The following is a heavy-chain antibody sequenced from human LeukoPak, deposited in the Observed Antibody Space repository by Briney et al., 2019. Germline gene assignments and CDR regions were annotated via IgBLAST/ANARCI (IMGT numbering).Heavy chain of an antibody. CDR1: GFTFRNSW. CDR2: IRPDGGQE. CDR3: ATSSDWAFDH. Sequence: GGSREFSGAAPGFTFRNSWMPWVRQAPGKGLEWVANIRPDGGQEQYADSLEGRITISRDNVRNSLFLQLNSLRTEDTAVYFCATSSDWAFDHWGQGTLVTVSS. J-gene: IGHJ4*02. V-gene: IGHV3-7*01. D-gene: IGHD6-19*01.